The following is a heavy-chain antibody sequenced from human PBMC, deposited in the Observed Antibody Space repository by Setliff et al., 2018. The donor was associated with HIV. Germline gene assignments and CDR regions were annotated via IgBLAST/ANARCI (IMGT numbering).Heavy chain of an antibody. Sequence: LSCAASGFTFSRYGMHWVRQAPGKGLEWVAFISYDGSKKYDADFVKGRFTISRDNSKNTLYLQMNSLRTDDTAVYFCAGDFSTYYSIDSWGQGTLVTVSS. CDR1: GFTFSRYG. J-gene: IGHJ4*02. V-gene: IGHV3-30*04. CDR2: ISYDGSKK. CDR3: AGDFSTYYSIDS. D-gene: IGHD3-22*01.